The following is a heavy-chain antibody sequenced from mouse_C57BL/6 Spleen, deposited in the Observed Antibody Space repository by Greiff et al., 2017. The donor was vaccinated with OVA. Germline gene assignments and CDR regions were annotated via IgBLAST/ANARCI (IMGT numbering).Heavy chain of an antibody. CDR1: GFSLTSYG. J-gene: IGHJ4*01. Sequence: VKLMESGPGLVQPSQSLSITCTVSGFSLTSYGVHWVRPSPGKGLEWLGVIWRGGSTDYNAAFMSRLSITKDNSKSQVFFKMNSLQADDTAIYYCAKSTVVSYYAMDYWGQGTSVTVSS. CDR3: AKSTVVSYYAMDY. CDR2: IWRGGST. V-gene: IGHV2-5*01. D-gene: IGHD1-1*01.